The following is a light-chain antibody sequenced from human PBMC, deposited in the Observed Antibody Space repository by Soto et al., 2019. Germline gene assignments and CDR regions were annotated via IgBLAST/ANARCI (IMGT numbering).Light chain of an antibody. CDR1: SSDIGSYNL. V-gene: IGLV2-23*02. Sequence: QSALTQPASVSGSPGQTITISCTGTSSDIGSYNLVSLYQQHPGKAPKLMIYEVSKRPSGVSNRFSGSKSGNTASLTISGLQAEDEAYYYCCSYAGSSTFVVFGGGTKLTVL. CDR2: EVS. J-gene: IGLJ2*01. CDR3: CSYAGSSTFVV.